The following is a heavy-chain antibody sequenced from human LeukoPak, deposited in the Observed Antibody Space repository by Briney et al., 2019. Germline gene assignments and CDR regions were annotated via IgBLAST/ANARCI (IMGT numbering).Heavy chain of an antibody. CDR1: GGSFSGYY. J-gene: IGHJ5*02. CDR2: INHSGST. D-gene: IGHD2-2*01. CDR3: ARRLTQYDCFDP. V-gene: IGHV4-34*01. Sequence: SETLSLTCAVYGGSFSGYYWSWIRQPPGKGLEWIGEINHSGSTNYNPSLKSRVTISVDTSKNQFSLKLSSVTAADTAVYYCARRLTQYDCFDPWGQGILVTVSS.